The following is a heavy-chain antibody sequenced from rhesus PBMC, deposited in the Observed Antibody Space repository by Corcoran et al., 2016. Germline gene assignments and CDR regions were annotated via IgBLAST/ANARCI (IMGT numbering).Heavy chain of an antibody. V-gene: IGHV4S10*01. CDR3: AREAAGNVEY. CDR2: IFGSSTST. D-gene: IGHD6-31*01. J-gene: IGHJ4*01. CDR1: GGSISDSFR. Sequence: QVQLQESGPGVVKPSETLSLTCAVSGGSISDSFRWSWIRQPPGRGLEWIGYIFGSSTSTNYNPSLKSRVTISKETSKNQFSLRLNSVTAADTAVYYCAREAAGNVEYWGQGVLVTVSS.